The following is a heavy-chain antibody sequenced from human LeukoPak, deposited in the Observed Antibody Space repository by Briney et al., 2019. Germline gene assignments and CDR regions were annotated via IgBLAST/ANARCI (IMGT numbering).Heavy chain of an antibody. CDR1: GGSISSYY. CDR2: IYYSGST. V-gene: IGHV4-59*01. Sequence: KPSETLSLTCTVSGGSISSYYWSWIRQPPGKGLEWIGYIYYSGSTNYNPSLKSRVTISVDTSKNQFSLKLSSVTAADTAVYYCARENLTYYYDSSGYSDYYYYMDVWGKGTTVTVSS. D-gene: IGHD3-22*01. CDR3: ARENLTYYYDSSGYSDYYYYMDV. J-gene: IGHJ6*03.